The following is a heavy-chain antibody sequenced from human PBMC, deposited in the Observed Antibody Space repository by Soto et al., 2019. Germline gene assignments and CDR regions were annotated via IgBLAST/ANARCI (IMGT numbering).Heavy chain of an antibody. J-gene: IGHJ4*02. CDR2: LSGSGGNR. V-gene: IGHV3-23*01. CDR3: AKVKEGATDY. D-gene: IGHD1-26*01. CDR1: GFTFSNYA. Sequence: EVQLLESGGGLVQPGGSLRLSCAASGFTFSNYAMSWVRQAPGKGLECVSVLSGSGGNRDYADSVKGRFTISRDNSKNTLDLQMNSLRAEDTALYYCAKVKEGATDYWGQGTLVTVSS.